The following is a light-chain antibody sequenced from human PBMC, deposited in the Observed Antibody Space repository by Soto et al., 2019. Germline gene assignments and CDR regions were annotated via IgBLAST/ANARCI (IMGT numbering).Light chain of an antibody. CDR2: DAS. CDR3: QQYGSFIT. CDR1: QSVTRNY. V-gene: IGKV3-20*01. Sequence: EIVLTQSPGTLSLSPGETANLSCRASQSVTRNYLAWHQQKPGQAPRLLIFDASSRATGIPDRFGGSGSGTDFTLTISRLEAEDVAVYYCQQYGSFITFGQGTRLEIK. J-gene: IGKJ5*01.